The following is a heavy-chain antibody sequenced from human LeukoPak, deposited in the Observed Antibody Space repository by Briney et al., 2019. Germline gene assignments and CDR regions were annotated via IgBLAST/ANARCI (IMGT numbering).Heavy chain of an antibody. CDR1: GFTFSSSA. CDR3: AKDSPVATR. J-gene: IGHJ4*02. CDR2: ITDSGDGT. Sequence: GGSLRLSCAASGFTFSSSAMSWVRQAPGKGLEWVSSITDSGDGTYYTDSVKGRFTISRDDSKNTLYLQMNSLRVEDTAVYYCAKDSPVATRWGQGTLVTVSS. D-gene: IGHD1-26*01. V-gene: IGHV3-23*01.